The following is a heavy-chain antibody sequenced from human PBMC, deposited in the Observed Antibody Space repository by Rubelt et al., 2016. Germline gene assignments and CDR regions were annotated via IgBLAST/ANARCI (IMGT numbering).Heavy chain of an antibody. CDR2: ISSSSSYI. J-gene: IGHJ4*02. Sequence: GGGVVQPGRALRLSCVASGFIFSRYGMHWVRQAPGKGLEWVSSISSSSSYIYYADSVKGRFTISRDNAKNSLYLQMNSLRAEDTAVYYCARVSAQWKIDYWGQGTLVTVSS. CDR3: ARVSAQWKIDY. CDR1: GFIFSRYG. V-gene: IGHV3-21*01. D-gene: IGHD6-19*01.